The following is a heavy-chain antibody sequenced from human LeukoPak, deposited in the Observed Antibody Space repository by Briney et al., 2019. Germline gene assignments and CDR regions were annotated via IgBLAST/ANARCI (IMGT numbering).Heavy chain of an antibody. Sequence: GESLKISCKGSGYTFTSYWVGWVRQMPGKGLEWMGIIYPGDSDTRYSPSFQGQVTISADKSISTAYLQWSSLKASDTAMYYCARRNYDILTGFYSRVHYYYYYMDVWGKGTTVTVSS. D-gene: IGHD3-9*01. V-gene: IGHV5-51*01. CDR2: IYPGDSDT. J-gene: IGHJ6*03. CDR3: ARRNYDILTGFYSRVHYYYYYMDV. CDR1: GYTFTSYW.